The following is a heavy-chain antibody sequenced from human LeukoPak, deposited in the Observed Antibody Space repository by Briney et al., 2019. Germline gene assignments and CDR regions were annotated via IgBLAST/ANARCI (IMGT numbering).Heavy chain of an antibody. Sequence: PSETLSLTCTVSGGSISRYYWSWIRQPPGKGLEWIGYIYSSGSTNYNPSLKSRVTISLDTSKNQFSLKLSSVTAADTAVYYCARVRRTYYYYMDVWGKGTTVTVSS. CDR3: ARVRRTYYYYMDV. CDR2: IYSSGST. CDR1: GGSISRYY. V-gene: IGHV4-59*08. J-gene: IGHJ6*03.